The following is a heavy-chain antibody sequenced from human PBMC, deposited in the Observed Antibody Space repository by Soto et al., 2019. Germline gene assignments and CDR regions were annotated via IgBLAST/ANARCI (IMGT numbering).Heavy chain of an antibody. CDR1: GFTFSSYS. CDR3: ARDRPHYYDSSGPGASDI. CDR2: ISSSSSYI. V-gene: IGHV3-21*01. J-gene: IGHJ3*02. D-gene: IGHD3-22*01. Sequence: EVQLVESGGGLVKPGGSLRLSCAASGFTFSSYSMNWVRQAPGKGLEWVSSISSSSSYIYYADSVKGRFTISRDNAKNSLYLQMNSLRAEGTAVYYCARDRPHYYDSSGPGASDIWGQGTMVTVSS.